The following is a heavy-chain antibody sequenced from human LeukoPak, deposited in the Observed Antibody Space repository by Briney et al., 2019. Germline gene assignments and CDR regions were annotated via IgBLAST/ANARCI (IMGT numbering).Heavy chain of an antibody. J-gene: IGHJ4*02. CDR2: INPSGGST. Sequence: ASVKVSCKASGYTFTSYYMHWVRQAPGQGLEWMGIINPSGGSTSYAQKFQGRVTMTRDTSTSTVYMELSSLRSEDTAVYYCARDPTRYCSGGSCYLLDYWGQGTLVTVSS. V-gene: IGHV1-46*01. CDR1: GYTFTSYY. CDR3: ARDPTRYCSGGSCYLLDY. D-gene: IGHD2-15*01.